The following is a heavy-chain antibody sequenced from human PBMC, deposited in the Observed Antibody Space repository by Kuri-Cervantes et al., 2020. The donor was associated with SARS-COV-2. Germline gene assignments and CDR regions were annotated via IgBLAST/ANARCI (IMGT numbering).Heavy chain of an antibody. V-gene: IGHV4-59*01. Sequence: GSLRLSCAVYGGSFSGYYWSWIRQPPGKGLEWIGYIYYSGSTNYNPSLKSRVTISVDTSKNQFSLKLSSVTAADTAVYYCARGSDYDFWSGYYPFDYWGQGTLVTVSS. CDR1: GGSFSGYY. CDR3: ARGSDYDFWSGYYPFDY. CDR2: IYYSGST. D-gene: IGHD3-3*01. J-gene: IGHJ4*02.